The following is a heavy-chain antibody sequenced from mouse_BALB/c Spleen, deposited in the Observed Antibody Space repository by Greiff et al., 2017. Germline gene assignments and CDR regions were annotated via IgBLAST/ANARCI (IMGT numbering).Heavy chain of an antibody. CDR3: ARGLYAMDY. V-gene: IGHV14-3*02. J-gene: IGHJ4*01. CDR1: GFNIKDTY. Sequence: VQLKESGAELVKPGASVKLSCTASGFNIKDTYMHWVKQRPEQVLEWIGRIDPANGNTKYDPKFQGKATITADTSSNTAYLQLSSLTSEDTAVYYCARGLYAMDYWGQGTSVTVSS. CDR2: IDPANGNT.